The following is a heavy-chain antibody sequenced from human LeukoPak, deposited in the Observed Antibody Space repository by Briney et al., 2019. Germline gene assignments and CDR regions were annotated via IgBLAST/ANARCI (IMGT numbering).Heavy chain of an antibody. CDR1: GFTFSTYW. Sequence: GGSLRLSCAASGFTFSTYWMSWVRQAPGKGLEWVANIKHDGSDKYYVDSVKGRFTISRDNAKNTLYLQMNSLRAEDTAVYYCAKPRSGSYDYWGQGTLVTVSS. D-gene: IGHD1-26*01. V-gene: IGHV3-7*01. J-gene: IGHJ4*02. CDR2: IKHDGSDK. CDR3: AKPRSGSYDY.